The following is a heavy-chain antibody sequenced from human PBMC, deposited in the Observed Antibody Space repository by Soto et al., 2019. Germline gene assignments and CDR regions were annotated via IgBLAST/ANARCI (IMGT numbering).Heavy chain of an antibody. Sequence: QVQLQESGPGLVKPSETLSLTCTVSGGSISSYYWSWIRQPPGKGLEWIGYIYYSGSTNYNPSLESRVTISVDTSKNQFSLKLSSVTAADTAVYYCAIGGWDGIDYWCQGTLVTVSS. CDR2: IYYSGST. V-gene: IGHV4-59*08. CDR3: AIGGWDGIDY. D-gene: IGHD2-15*01. J-gene: IGHJ4*02. CDR1: GGSISSYY.